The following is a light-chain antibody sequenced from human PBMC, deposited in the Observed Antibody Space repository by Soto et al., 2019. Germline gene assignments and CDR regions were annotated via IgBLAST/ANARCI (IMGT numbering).Light chain of an antibody. V-gene: IGKV3-15*01. J-gene: IGKJ3*01. CDR3: QQYNKWPLFT. CDR1: QSVSSN. Sequence: EIVMTQSPVTLSVSPGERATLSCRASQSVSSNLAWYQQKPGQAPRLLIYAASTRATGIPARFSGSGSGTEFTRTISSLQSEDFAVYYCQQYNKWPLFTFGPGTKVDIK. CDR2: AAS.